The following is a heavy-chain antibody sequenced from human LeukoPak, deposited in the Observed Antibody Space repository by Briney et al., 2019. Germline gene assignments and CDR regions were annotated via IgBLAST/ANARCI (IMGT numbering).Heavy chain of an antibody. V-gene: IGHV3-23*01. Sequence: PGGSLRLSCVASGFTFSNYAMSWVRQAPGKGLEWVSSISGSGAKTYYADSVKGRFTISRDNSKNTLYVQMNSLTVEDTAVYHCAASQESVDVWGKGTTVTVSS. CDR2: ISGSGAKT. D-gene: IGHD3-10*01. CDR1: GFTFSNYA. J-gene: IGHJ6*04. CDR3: AASQESVDV.